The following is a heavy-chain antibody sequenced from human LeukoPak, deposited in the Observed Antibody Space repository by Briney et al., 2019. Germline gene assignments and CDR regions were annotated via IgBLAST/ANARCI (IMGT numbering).Heavy chain of an antibody. J-gene: IGHJ6*03. D-gene: IGHD1-14*01. V-gene: IGHV4-34*01. CDR2: INHSGST. CDR1: GGSSSGYY. Sequence: PSETLSLTCAVYGGSSSGYYWSWIRQPPGKGLEWIGEINHSGSTNYNPSLKSRVTISVDTSKKQFSLKLSSVTAADTAVYYCARLSPPHRQSSPHYYNYMDVWGKGTTVTVSS. CDR3: ARLSPPHRQSSPHYYNYMDV.